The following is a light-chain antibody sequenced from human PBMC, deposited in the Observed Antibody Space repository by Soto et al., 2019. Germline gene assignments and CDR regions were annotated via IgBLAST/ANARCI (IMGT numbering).Light chain of an antibody. J-gene: IGLJ1*01. Sequence: QSVLTQPPSASATPGQRATISCSGASSNIAWYQHLPGTSPKLLIYNNNQRPSGVPDRFSGSKSGTSASLAISGLRSEDEADYYCAAWDDSLSGPYVFGTGTKLTVL. V-gene: IGLV1-47*01. CDR1: SSNIA. CDR2: NNN. CDR3: AAWDDSLSGPYV.